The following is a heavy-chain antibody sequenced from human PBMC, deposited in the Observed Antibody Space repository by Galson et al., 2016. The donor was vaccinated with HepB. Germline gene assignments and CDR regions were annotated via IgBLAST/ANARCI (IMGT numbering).Heavy chain of an antibody. D-gene: IGHD3-16*01. CDR2: ISSSSSYI. CDR3: ARDQQDWESYGMDV. CDR1: GFTFSSYS. V-gene: IGHV3-21*01. Sequence: SLRLSCAASGFTFSSYSMNWVRQAPGKGLEWVSSISSSSSYIYYADSVKGRFTISRDNAKNSLYLQMNSLRAEDTAVYYCARDQQDWESYGMDVWGQGTTVTVSS. J-gene: IGHJ6*02.